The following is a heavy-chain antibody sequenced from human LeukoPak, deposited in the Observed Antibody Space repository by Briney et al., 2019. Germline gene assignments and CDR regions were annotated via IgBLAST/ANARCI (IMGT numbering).Heavy chain of an antibody. Sequence: GASVKVSCKASGYTFTSYGISWVRQAPGQGLEWMGWISAYNGNTNYAQKLQGRVTMTTDTSTSTAYMELRSLRSDDTAVYYCARAVDTAMLRHYYYYMDVWGKGTTVTISS. CDR1: GYTFTSYG. V-gene: IGHV1-18*01. D-gene: IGHD5-18*01. J-gene: IGHJ6*03. CDR2: ISAYNGNT. CDR3: ARAVDTAMLRHYYYYMDV.